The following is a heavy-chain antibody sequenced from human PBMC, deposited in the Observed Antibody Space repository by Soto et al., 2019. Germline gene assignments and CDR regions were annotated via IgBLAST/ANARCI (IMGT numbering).Heavy chain of an antibody. Sequence: PLETLSLTCTVSGCSIISGGYYWSWIRQHPGKGLEWIGYIYYSGSTYYNPSLKSRVTISVDTSKNQFSLKLSSVTAADTAVYYCARIAAAANWFDPWGQGTLVTVSS. CDR1: GCSIISGGYY. J-gene: IGHJ5*02. CDR3: ARIAAAANWFDP. D-gene: IGHD6-13*01. CDR2: IYYSGST. V-gene: IGHV4-39*01.